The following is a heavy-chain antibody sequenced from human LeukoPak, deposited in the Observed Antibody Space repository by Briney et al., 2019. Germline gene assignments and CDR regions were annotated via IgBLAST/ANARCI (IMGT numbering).Heavy chain of an antibody. CDR1: GFTFRNFG. D-gene: IGHD1-26*01. J-gene: IGHJ6*03. CDR3: ARDPYNGNYGDSYYYYMTS. V-gene: IGHV3-23*01. CDR2: ISGSGDST. Sequence: GGSLRLSCTASGFTFRNFGMSWVRQAPGKGLEWVSLISGSGDSTYYADSVKGRFTISRDNSKNTLYLQMNSLRAEDTAIYYCARDPYNGNYGDSYYYYMTSGAKGPRSPSP.